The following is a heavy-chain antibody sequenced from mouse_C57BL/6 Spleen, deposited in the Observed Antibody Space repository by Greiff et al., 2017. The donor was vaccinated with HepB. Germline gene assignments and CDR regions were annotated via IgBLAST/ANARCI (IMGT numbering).Heavy chain of an antibody. CDR3: ARGTTVVAKFSYYAMDY. CDR1: GFNIKNTY. Sequence: EVMLVESVAELVRPGASVKLSCTASGFNIKNTYMHWVKQRPEQGLEWIGRIDPANGNTKYAPKFQGKATITADTSSNTAYLQLSSLTSEDTAIYYCARGTTVVAKFSYYAMDYWGQGTSVTVSS. J-gene: IGHJ4*01. D-gene: IGHD1-1*01. CDR2: IDPANGNT. V-gene: IGHV14-3*01.